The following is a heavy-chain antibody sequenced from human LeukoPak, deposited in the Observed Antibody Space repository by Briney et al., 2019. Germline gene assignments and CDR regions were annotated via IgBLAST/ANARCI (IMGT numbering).Heavy chain of an antibody. V-gene: IGHV3-30*18. Sequence: PGGSLRLSCAASGFTFSDYGMHWVRQTPVKGLEWVAVISYDGSNIHYVDSVKGRFTISRDNSKNRLYLHMNNLRAEDTVLYYCAKVYRRDRGYDFIAHYWGQGILVTVSS. J-gene: IGHJ4*02. CDR3: AKVYRRDRGYDFIAHY. CDR1: GFTFSDYG. CDR2: ISYDGSNI. D-gene: IGHD5-12*01.